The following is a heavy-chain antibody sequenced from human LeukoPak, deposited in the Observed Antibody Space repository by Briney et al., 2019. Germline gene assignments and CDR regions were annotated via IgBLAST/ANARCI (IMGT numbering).Heavy chain of an antibody. J-gene: IGHJ6*03. D-gene: IGHD6-19*01. CDR2: MNPKSGNT. CDR3: ARRAVDNSYYYYMDV. V-gene: IGHV1-8*03. CDR1: GYTFTSYD. Sequence: ASVKVSCKASGYTFTSYDINWVRQVPGQGLEWMGWMNPKSGNTGYAQKFQGRVTITRNTSISTAYMEVSSLRYEDTAVYYCARRAVDNSYYYYMDVWGKGTTVTVSS.